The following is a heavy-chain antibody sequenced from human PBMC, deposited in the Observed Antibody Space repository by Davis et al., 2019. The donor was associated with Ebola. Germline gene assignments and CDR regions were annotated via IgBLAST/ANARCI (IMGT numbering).Heavy chain of an antibody. D-gene: IGHD3-3*01. V-gene: IGHV3-7*03. Sequence: GESLKISCAASGFTFSSYWMSWVRQAPGKGLEWVANIKQDGSEKYYVDSVKGRFTISRDNAENSLYLRMKGLRAEDTAVYYCARRNRDYHFWSGNYYYYYYMDVWGKGTTVTVSS. CDR1: GFTFSSYW. CDR2: IKQDGSEK. J-gene: IGHJ6*03. CDR3: ARRNRDYHFWSGNYYYYYYMDV.